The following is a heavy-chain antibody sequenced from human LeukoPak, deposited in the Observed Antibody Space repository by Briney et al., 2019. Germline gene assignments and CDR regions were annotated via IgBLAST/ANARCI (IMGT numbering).Heavy chain of an antibody. CDR2: ISGSGTNT. V-gene: IGHV3-23*01. D-gene: IGHD3-9*01. CDR3: AREIDYDILTGSDY. J-gene: IGHJ4*02. CDR1: GFTFSSYG. Sequence: GGSLRLSCAASGFTFSSYGMSWVRQAPGKGLEWVSAISGSGTNTDYADSVKGRFTISRDNSKNTLYLQMNSLRAEDTALYYCAREIDYDILTGSDYWGQGTLVTVSS.